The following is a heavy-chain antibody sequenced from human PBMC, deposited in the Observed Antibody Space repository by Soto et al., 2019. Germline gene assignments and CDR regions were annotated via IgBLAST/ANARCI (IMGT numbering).Heavy chain of an antibody. CDR1: GYSISSGYY. V-gene: IGHV4-38-2*02. CDR3: AREEGLLPPYYYYYGMDV. Sequence: SETLSLTCAVSGYSISSGYYWGWIRHPPGKGLEWIGSIYHSGSTYYNPSLKSRVTISVDTSKNQFSLKLSSVTAADTAVYYCAREEGLLPPYYYYYGMDVWGQGTTVTVSS. J-gene: IGHJ6*02. CDR2: IYHSGST. D-gene: IGHD3-22*01.